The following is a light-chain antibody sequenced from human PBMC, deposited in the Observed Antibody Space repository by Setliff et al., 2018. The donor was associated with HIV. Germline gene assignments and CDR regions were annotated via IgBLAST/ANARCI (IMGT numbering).Light chain of an antibody. V-gene: IGLV3-21*03. CDR1: KIGSKS. J-gene: IGLJ1*01. CDR2: DDS. CDR3: QVWDSSSDHYV. Sequence: SYELTQPPSVSVAPGKTARITCGGNKIGSKSVHWYQQKPGQAPVSVVYDDSDRPSGIPERFSGSNSGNTATLTISRVEAGDEADYYCQVWDSSSDHYVFGTGTKVTVL.